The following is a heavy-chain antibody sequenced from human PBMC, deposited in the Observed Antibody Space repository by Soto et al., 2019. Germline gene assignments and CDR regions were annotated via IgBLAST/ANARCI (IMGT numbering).Heavy chain of an antibody. J-gene: IGHJ4*02. V-gene: IGHV3-9*01. CDR1: GFSFDDYG. CDR2: ISWNSGDI. CDR3: AKDHDLDRDGPFDY. D-gene: IGHD2-2*03. Sequence: EVQLVESGGGSVQPGRSLRLSCAASGFSFDDYGMHWVRQGPGKGLEWVSGISWNSGDIYYADSVKGRFTISRDNAKRSLYLQMNSLRTEATALYYGAKDHDLDRDGPFDYWGQGILVTVSS.